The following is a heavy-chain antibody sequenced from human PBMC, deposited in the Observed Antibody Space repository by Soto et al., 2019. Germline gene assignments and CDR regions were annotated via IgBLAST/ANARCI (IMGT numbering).Heavy chain of an antibody. CDR2: INAGNGNT. Sequence: ASVKVSCKASGYTFTSYAMHWVRQAPGQRLEWMGRINAGNGNTKYSQKFQGRVTITRDTSASTAYMELSSLRSEDTAVYYCARPHFSSSYYFDYWGQGTLVTVSS. CDR1: GYTFTSYA. D-gene: IGHD6-13*01. V-gene: IGHV1-3*01. J-gene: IGHJ4*02. CDR3: ARPHFSSSYYFDY.